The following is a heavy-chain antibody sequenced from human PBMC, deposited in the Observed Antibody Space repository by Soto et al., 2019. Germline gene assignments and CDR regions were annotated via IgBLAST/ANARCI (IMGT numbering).Heavy chain of an antibody. J-gene: IGHJ5*02. CDR3: ARAGT. CDR2: IIPISGTT. V-gene: IGHV1-69*01. CDR1: GGSFRSYA. Sequence: QVQLVQSGAEVKKPGSSMKVSCKVSGGSFRSYAINWVREAPGQGLEWMGGIIPISGTTNYARKFQGRVTISADESTSTAYMDLSSLTYADTAVYYCARAGTWGQGSLVTVSS.